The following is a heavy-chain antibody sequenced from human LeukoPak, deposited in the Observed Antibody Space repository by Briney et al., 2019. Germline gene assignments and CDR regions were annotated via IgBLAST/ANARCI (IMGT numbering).Heavy chain of an antibody. Sequence: PGGSLRLSCAASGFTFSSYSMSWVRQAPGKGLEWVSSISSSSSYIYYADSVKGRFTISRDNAKNSLYLQMNSLRAEDTAVYYCARAGRARSYYFDYWGQGTLVTVSS. D-gene: IGHD2-15*01. CDR1: GFTFSSYS. V-gene: IGHV3-21*01. CDR3: ARAGRARSYYFDY. J-gene: IGHJ4*02. CDR2: ISSSSSYI.